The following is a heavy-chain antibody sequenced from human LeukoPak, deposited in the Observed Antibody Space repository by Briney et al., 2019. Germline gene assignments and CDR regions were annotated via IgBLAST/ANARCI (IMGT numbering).Heavy chain of an antibody. Sequence: GGSLRLSCAASGFTFSTYSMNWVRQAPGKGLEWVSSISSSSSYISYADSVKGRFTISRDNSKNTLYLQMNSLRAEDTAVYYCAKDITAMGDFWGQGTLVTVSS. V-gene: IGHV3-21*04. CDR1: GFTFSTYS. D-gene: IGHD5-18*01. CDR2: ISSSSSYI. J-gene: IGHJ4*02. CDR3: AKDITAMGDF.